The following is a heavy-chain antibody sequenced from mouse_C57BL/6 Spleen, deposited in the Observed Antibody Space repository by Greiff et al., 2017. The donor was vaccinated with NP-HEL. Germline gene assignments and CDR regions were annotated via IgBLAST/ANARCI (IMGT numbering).Heavy chain of an antibody. V-gene: IGHV7-3*01. CDR3: ARVYSNYFDY. CDR2: IRNKANGYTT. D-gene: IGHD2-5*01. Sequence: EVMLVESGGGLVQPGGSLSLSCAASGFTFTDYYMSWVRQPPGKALEWLGFIRNKANGYTTEYSASVKGRFTISRDNSQSILYLQMNALRAEDSATYYCARVYSNYFDYWGQGTTLTVSS. J-gene: IGHJ2*01. CDR1: GFTFTDYY.